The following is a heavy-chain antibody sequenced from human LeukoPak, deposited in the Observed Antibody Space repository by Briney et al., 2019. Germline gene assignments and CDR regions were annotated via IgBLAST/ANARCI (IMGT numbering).Heavy chain of an antibody. CDR2: MFYGGTT. CDR3: ARLKIVGATTHFAY. CDR1: GGSISSSSYR. D-gene: IGHD1-26*01. V-gene: IGHV4-39*01. Sequence: SETLSLTCTVSGGSISSSSYRWGWIRQPPGKGLEWIGSMFYGGTTYYTPSFKSRVTISGDTTKNQFSLELSSVTAADTAVYYCARLKIVGATTHFAYWGQGTLVTVSS. J-gene: IGHJ4*02.